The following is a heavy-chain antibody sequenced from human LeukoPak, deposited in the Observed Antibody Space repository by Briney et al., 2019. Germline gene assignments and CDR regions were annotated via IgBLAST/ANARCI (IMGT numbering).Heavy chain of an antibody. J-gene: IGHJ4*02. V-gene: IGHV3-30*02. CDR3: AKDRNWSFPCYLDH. Sequence: GGSLRLSCIASGFTLSNFGMHWVRQAPGKGLEWLAFIRYDGSYAYYADSVKGRFTISRDKSKNTLSLLMDSLRAEDTAVYYCAKDRNWSFPCYLDHWGQGTLVTVSS. CDR1: GFTLSNFG. CDR2: IRYDGSYA. D-gene: IGHD1-26*01.